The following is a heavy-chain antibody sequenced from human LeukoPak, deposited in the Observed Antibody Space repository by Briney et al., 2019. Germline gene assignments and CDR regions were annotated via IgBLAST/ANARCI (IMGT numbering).Heavy chain of an antibody. CDR1: GFTFSDYY. J-gene: IGHJ4*02. CDR2: ISSSGSTI. D-gene: IGHD2-15*01. CDR3: AREVVSVSDYFDY. Sequence: TGGSLRLSCAASGFTFSDYYMSWIRQAPGKGLEWVSYISSSGSTIYYADSVKGRFTISRDNAKNSLYLQMNSLRAEDTAVYYCAREVVSVSDYFDYWGQGTLVTVSS. V-gene: IGHV3-11*01.